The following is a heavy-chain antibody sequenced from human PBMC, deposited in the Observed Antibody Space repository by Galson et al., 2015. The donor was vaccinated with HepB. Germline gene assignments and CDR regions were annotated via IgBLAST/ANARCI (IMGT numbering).Heavy chain of an antibody. CDR1: GFTFPNFA. V-gene: IGHV3-23*01. D-gene: IGHD3/OR15-3a*01. J-gene: IGHJ4*02. CDR3: TKDREAPYDFLYYFDY. Sequence: SLRLSCAASGFTFPNFAMSWVRQAPGKGLEWVAGISGSGQSTHYAESVKGRFTISRDNSKNTLYLQMASLRGEDMALYYCTKDREAPYDFLYYFDYWGQGTLVTVSS. CDR2: ISGSGQST.